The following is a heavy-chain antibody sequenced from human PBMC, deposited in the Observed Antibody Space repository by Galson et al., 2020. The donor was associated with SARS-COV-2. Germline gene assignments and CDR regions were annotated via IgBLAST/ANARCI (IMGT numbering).Heavy chain of an antibody. CDR2: INPNSGGT. Sequence: ASVKVSCKASGYTFTGYYMHWVRQAPGQGLEWMGWINPNSGGTNYAQKFQGRVTMTRDMSISTAYMELSRLRSDDTAVYYCARVMGRYCSSTSCPTFDYWGQGTLVTVSS. D-gene: IGHD2-2*01. V-gene: IGHV1-2*02. J-gene: IGHJ4*02. CDR1: GYTFTGYY. CDR3: ARVMGRYCSSTSCPTFDY.